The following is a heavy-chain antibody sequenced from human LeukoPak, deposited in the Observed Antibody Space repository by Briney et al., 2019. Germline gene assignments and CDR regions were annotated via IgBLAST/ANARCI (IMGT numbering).Heavy chain of an antibody. CDR3: ARSSSSWDAPHAFYI. J-gene: IGHJ3*02. CDR2: ISAYNGNT. CDR1: GYTFTSYG. Sequence: ASVKVSCTASGYTFTSYGISWVRQAPGQGLEWMGWISAYNGNTNYAQTLQGKVTMTTDTSTSTAYMGLRSLRSDDPAVYYCARSSSSWDAPHAFYIWGQGTMGTVSS. D-gene: IGHD6-13*01. V-gene: IGHV1-18*01.